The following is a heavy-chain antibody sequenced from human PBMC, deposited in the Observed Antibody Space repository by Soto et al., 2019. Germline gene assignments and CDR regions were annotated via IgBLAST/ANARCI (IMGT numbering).Heavy chain of an antibody. Sequence: GASVKVSCKASGYTFTDYYMHWVRQAPGQGLEWMGWINPNSGGTNYAQKFQGWVTMTRDTSISTAYMDLSRLRSDDTAVYYCARSTMVNYYYYGFVVWGQGTTVTVSS. CDR1: GYTFTDYY. D-gene: IGHD3-10*01. V-gene: IGHV1-2*04. CDR2: INPNSGGT. J-gene: IGHJ6*02. CDR3: ARSTMVNYYYYGFVV.